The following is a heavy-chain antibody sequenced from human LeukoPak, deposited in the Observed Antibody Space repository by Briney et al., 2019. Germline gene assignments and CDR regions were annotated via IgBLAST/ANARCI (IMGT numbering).Heavy chain of an antibody. D-gene: IGHD6-13*01. CDR1: GFTFSSYT. CDR2: ISSSSNYI. CDR3: AKDYSASSSWYADY. Sequence: GGSLRLSCAASGFTFSSYTMNWVRQAPGKGLEWVPSISSSSNYIYYADSLKGRFTVSRDNANNSVYLQMHSLRADDTAVYYCAKDYSASSSWYADYWGQGTLVTVSS. J-gene: IGHJ4*02. V-gene: IGHV3-21*01.